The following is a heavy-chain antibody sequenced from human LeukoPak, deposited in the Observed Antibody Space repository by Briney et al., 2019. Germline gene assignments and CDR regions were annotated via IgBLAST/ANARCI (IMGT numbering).Heavy chain of an antibody. CDR1: GYRLNELS. CDR3: ATNTYNGYAIDS. V-gene: IGHV1-24*01. Sequence: GASVKVSYKVSGYRLNELSIHWVRQGPGKGLEWMGGFDPEEGKTIYAQKLQGRVSMTEDTSTDTAFMELRSLRSEDTAVYYCATNTYNGYAIDSWGQGTLITVSS. CDR2: FDPEEGKT. D-gene: IGHD5-12*01. J-gene: IGHJ4*02.